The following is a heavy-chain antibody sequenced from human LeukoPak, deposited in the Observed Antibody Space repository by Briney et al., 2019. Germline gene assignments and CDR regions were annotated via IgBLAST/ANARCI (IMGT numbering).Heavy chain of an antibody. V-gene: IGHV1-18*01. CDR1: GYTFTSYG. Sequence: VASVKVSCKASGYTFTSYGISWVRQAPGQGLEWMGWISAYNGNTNYAQKLQGRVTMTTDTSTSTAYMELRSLRSDDTAVYYCAREVKYSGSCLELDYWGQGTLVTVSS. J-gene: IGHJ4*02. D-gene: IGHD1-26*01. CDR2: ISAYNGNT. CDR3: AREVKYSGSCLELDY.